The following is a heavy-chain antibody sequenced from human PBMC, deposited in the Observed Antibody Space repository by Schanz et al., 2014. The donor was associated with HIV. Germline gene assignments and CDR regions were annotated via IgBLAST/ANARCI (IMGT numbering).Heavy chain of an antibody. V-gene: IGHV3-74*02. CDR3: AVLWIQPPFDY. Sequence: VQLVESGGGVVQPGRSLRLSCAASGFTFDSYGIHWVRQAPGKGLVWVSRINSDGSSTNYADSVKGRLTISRDNAKNTLYLQMNSLRAEDTAVYFCAVLWIQPPFDYWGQGTLVTVSS. D-gene: IGHD5-18*01. CDR1: GFTFDSYG. CDR2: INSDGSST. J-gene: IGHJ4*02.